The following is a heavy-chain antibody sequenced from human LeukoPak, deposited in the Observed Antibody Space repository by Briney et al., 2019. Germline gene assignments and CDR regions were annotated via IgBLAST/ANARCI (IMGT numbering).Heavy chain of an antibody. D-gene: IGHD6-19*01. CDR2: VWSDGSSR. J-gene: IGHJ3*02. Sequence: TGGSLRLSCAASGFTFSDFAMHWVRQAPGKGLEWVAVVWSDGSSRYYADSVKGRFTISRDNSRNTLYLQMNDLRAEDTAVYYCAKPCRSGLSPFDAFDIWGQGTMVTVSS. V-gene: IGHV3-33*06. CDR1: GFTFSDFA. CDR3: AKPCRSGLSPFDAFDI.